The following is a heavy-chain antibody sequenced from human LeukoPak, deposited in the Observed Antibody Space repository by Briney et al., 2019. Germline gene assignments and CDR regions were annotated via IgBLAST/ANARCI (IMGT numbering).Heavy chain of an antibody. Sequence: RASVKVSCKASGGTFNSYAISWVRQAPGQGLEWMGGIIPVFGTANYAQKFQGRVTITTDESTSTAYMELSSLRSEDTAVYYCASSVFGSIVGYYYYYMDVWGKGTTVTVSS. CDR3: ASSVFGSIVGYYYYYMDV. D-gene: IGHD2-21*01. V-gene: IGHV1-69*05. J-gene: IGHJ6*03. CDR1: GGTFNSYA. CDR2: IIPVFGTA.